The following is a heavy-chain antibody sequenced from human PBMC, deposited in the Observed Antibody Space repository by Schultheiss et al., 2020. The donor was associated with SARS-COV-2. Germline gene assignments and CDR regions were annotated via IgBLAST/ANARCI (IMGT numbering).Heavy chain of an antibody. D-gene: IGHD2-2*01. V-gene: IGHV1-69*05. CDR3: ARGYCSSTSCYSNYYYYYGMDV. Sequence: SVKVSCKASGGTFSSYAISWVRQAPGQGLEWMGGIIPIFGTANYAQKFQGRVTMTTDTSTSTAYMELRSLRSDDTAVYYCARGYCSSTSCYSNYYYYYGMDVWGQGTTVTVSS. CDR2: IIPIFGTA. CDR1: GGTFSSYA. J-gene: IGHJ6*02.